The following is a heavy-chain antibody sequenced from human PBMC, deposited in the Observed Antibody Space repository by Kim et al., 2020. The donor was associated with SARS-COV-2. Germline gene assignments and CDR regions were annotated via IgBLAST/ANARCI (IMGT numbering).Heavy chain of an antibody. CDR3: AKDREIAVAGLLYDY. V-gene: IGHV3-9*01. CDR1: GFTFDDYA. D-gene: IGHD6-19*01. Sequence: SLRLSCAASGFTFDDYAMHWVRQAPGKGLEWVSGISWNSGSIGYADSVKGRFTISRDNAKNSLYLQMNSLRAEDTALYYCAKDREIAVAGLLYDYWGQGTLVTVSS. CDR2: ISWNSGSI. J-gene: IGHJ4*02.